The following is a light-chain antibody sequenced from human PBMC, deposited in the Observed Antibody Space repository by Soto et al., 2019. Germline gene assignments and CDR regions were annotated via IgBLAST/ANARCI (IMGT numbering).Light chain of an antibody. CDR1: QDISSY. V-gene: IGKV1-39*01. Sequence: IQMTQSPSSLSASVGDRVSLTCRASQDISSYLNWYQQKPGKAPKLLIYAATSLQSGVPSRFSGTESGIEFTLTISSLQPEDVATYYCQQSYTTPHFGQGTKLEIK. J-gene: IGKJ2*01. CDR2: AAT. CDR3: QQSYTTPH.